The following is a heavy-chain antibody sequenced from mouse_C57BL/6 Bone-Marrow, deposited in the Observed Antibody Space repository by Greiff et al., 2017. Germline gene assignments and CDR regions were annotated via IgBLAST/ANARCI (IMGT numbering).Heavy chain of an antibody. Sequence: VQLQQPGAELVRPGTSVKLSCKASGYTFTSYWMHWVKQRPGQGLEWIGVIDPSDSYTNYNQKFKGKATLTVDTSSSTAYMQLSSLTSEDSAVYSCASSLLRRAWFAYWGQGTLVTVSA. CDR2: IDPSDSYT. D-gene: IGHD2-4*01. J-gene: IGHJ3*01. CDR3: ASSLLRRAWFAY. V-gene: IGHV1-59*01. CDR1: GYTFTSYW.